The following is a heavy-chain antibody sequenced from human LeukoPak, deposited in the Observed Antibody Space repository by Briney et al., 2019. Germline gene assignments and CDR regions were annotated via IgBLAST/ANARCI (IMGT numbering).Heavy chain of an antibody. J-gene: IGHJ4*02. D-gene: IGHD4-23*01. V-gene: IGHV4-39*01. Sequence: SETLSLTCTVSGGSISSSSYYWGWIRQPPGKGLEWIGSIYYSGSTYYNPSLKSRVTISVDTSKNQFSLKLSSVTAADTAVYYCANTTVVKGGFDYWGQRTLVTVSS. CDR3: ANTTVVKGGFDY. CDR2: IYYSGST. CDR1: GGSISSSSYY.